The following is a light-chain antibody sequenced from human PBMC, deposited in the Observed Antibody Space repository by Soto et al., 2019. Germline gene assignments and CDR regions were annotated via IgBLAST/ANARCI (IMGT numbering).Light chain of an antibody. CDR2: GAS. CDR3: QQYGSSSYT. V-gene: IGKV3-20*01. Sequence: EVGLTQSPGTLSLSPGERATLSCRASQSVSSTYLAWYQQNPGQAPRLLISGASSRATGIPDRFSGSGSGTDFTLTISRLEPEDFAVYFWQQYGSSSYTFGQGPKLELK. CDR1: QSVSSTY. J-gene: IGKJ2*01.